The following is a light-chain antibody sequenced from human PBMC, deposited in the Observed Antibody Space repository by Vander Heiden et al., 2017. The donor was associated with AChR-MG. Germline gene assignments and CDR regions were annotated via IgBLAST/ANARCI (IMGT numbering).Light chain of an antibody. J-gene: IGLJ2*01. CDR2: DNN. CDR3: QSYDSSLSVV. V-gene: IGLV1-40*01. CDR1: SSNIGAGYD. Sequence: QSVLTQPPLVSGAPGQRVTISCTWSSSNIGAGYDVHWYQQLPGTAPQLLIYDNNNRPSGVPDRFSGSKSGTSASLAITGLQAEDEADYYCQSYDSSLSVVFGGGTKLTVL.